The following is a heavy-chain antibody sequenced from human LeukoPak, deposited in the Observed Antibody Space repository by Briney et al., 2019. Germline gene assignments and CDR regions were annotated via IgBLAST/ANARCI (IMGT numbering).Heavy chain of an antibody. V-gene: IGHV1-69*13. J-gene: IGHJ5*02. D-gene: IGHD2-2*01. CDR1: GGTFSNNA. Sequence: ASVKVSCKASGGTFSNNAISWVRQAPGKGREWMGGIIPILGTANYAQKFQGRVTITADESTRTAYMELSSLRSEDTAVYYCARDARHRYCSTTSCYWGWFAPWGQGTLVTVSP. CDR2: IIPILGTA. CDR3: ARDARHRYCSTTSCYWGWFAP.